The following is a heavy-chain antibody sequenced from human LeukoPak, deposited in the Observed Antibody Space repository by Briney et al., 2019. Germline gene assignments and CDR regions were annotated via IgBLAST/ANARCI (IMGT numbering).Heavy chain of an antibody. CDR3: AKVRIAAASTAGPFDS. V-gene: IGHV3-30*18. CDR2: ISYDGSNK. J-gene: IGHJ4*02. Sequence: GGSLRLSCAASGFSFSYYGMHWVRQAPGKGLEWVAVISYDGSNKDYADSVKGRFTISRDNSKETLYLHMNSLRPEDTAVYYCAKVRIAAASTAGPFDSWGQGTLVTVSS. D-gene: IGHD6-13*01. CDR1: GFSFSYYG.